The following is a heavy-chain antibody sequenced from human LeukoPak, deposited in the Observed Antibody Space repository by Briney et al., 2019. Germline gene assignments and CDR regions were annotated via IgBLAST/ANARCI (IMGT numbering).Heavy chain of an antibody. V-gene: IGHV4-59*01. CDR3: ARALDGYRYAFDF. J-gene: IGHJ3*01. CDR1: GVSISIYS. Sequence: SESLTLTCTVSGVSISIYSMSWIRQPPGKGLEWIWFIYYSGSTNYNPSLKSRVTISVDTSKNQFSLKLSSVTAADTAVYYCARALDGYRYAFDFWGQGTMVTVSS. CDR2: IYYSGST. D-gene: IGHD5-24*01.